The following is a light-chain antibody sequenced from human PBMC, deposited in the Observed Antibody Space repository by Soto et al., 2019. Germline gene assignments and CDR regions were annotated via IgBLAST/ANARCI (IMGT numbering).Light chain of an antibody. CDR2: DSA. Sequence: DIVMTQSPDSLAVSLGERATINCKSSQSILSSSANRYYLAWFQQKPGQPPKLLIYDSATRESGVPDRFSGSGSGTDFTLTIGNLQAEAVADYYCQQYLGAPLTFGGGTKVQIK. CDR3: QQYLGAPLT. V-gene: IGKV4-1*01. J-gene: IGKJ4*01. CDR1: QSILSSSANRYY.